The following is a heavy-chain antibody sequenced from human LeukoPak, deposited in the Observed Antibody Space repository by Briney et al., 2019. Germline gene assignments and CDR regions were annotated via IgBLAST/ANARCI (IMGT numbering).Heavy chain of an antibody. Sequence: SVKVSCKASRDTFSSYAISWVRQAPGQGLECMGGIIPIFGTANYAQKFQGRVTITADKSTSTAYMELSSLRSEDTAVYYCARDPPIAVAGRGRAFYYYGMDVWGKGTTVTVSS. D-gene: IGHD6-19*01. CDR3: ARDPPIAVAGRGRAFYYYGMDV. CDR1: RDTFSSYA. V-gene: IGHV1-69*06. CDR2: IIPIFGTA. J-gene: IGHJ6*04.